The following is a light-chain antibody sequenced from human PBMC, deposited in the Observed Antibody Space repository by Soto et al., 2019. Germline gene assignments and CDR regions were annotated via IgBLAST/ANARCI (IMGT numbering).Light chain of an antibody. V-gene: IGKV1-9*01. CDR2: DAS. CDR3: QQLNGYVALT. CDR1: QGISSY. Sequence: DIQLTQSPSFLSASVGDRVTITCRASQGISSYSAWYQQKPGKAPKLLIYDASTLQSGVPSRFSGSGSGTEFTLTISSLQPEDLATYYCQQLNGYVALTFGGGTKVELK. J-gene: IGKJ4*01.